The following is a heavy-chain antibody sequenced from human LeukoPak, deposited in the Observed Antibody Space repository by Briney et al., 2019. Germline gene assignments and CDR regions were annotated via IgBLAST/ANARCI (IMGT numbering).Heavy chain of an antibody. CDR1: GYTFTGYY. J-gene: IGHJ5*02. CDR3: ARDLPFYYDSSGNWFDP. CDR2: INPNSGGT. D-gene: IGHD3-22*01. Sequence: SVKVSCKASGYTFTGYYMHWVRQAPGQGLEWMGRINPNSGGTNYAQKFQGRVTMTRDTSISTAYMELSRLRSDDTAVYYCARDLPFYYDSSGNWFDPWGQGTLVTVSS. V-gene: IGHV1-2*06.